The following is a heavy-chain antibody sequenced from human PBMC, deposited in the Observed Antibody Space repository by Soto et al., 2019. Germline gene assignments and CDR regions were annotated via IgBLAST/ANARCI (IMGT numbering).Heavy chain of an antibody. V-gene: IGHV3-23*01. Sequence: AGGSLRLSCAASGFTFSSYALSWVRQAPGKGLEWVSAISGSGGSTYYADSVKGRFTISRDNSKNTLYLQMNSLRAEDTAVYYCAKNGYCSSTSCYLRYYYMDVWGKGTTVTVSS. CDR1: GFTFSSYA. J-gene: IGHJ6*03. D-gene: IGHD2-2*01. CDR2: ISGSGGST. CDR3: AKNGYCSSTSCYLRYYYMDV.